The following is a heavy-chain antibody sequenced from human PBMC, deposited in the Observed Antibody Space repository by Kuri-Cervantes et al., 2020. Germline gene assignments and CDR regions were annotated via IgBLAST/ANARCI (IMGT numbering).Heavy chain of an antibody. J-gene: IGHJ4*02. Sequence: GSLRLSCAVYGGSLSGYYWSWIRQPPGKGLEWIGEINHSGSTNYNPSLKSRVTISVDTSKNQFSLKLSSVTAADTAVYYCAREPNWGSGYWGQGTLVTVSS. V-gene: IGHV4-34*01. CDR2: INHSGST. CDR3: AREPNWGSGY. CDR1: GGSLSGYY. D-gene: IGHD7-27*01.